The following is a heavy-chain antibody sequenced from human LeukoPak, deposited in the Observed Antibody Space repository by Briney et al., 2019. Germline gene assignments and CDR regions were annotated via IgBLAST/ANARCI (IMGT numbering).Heavy chain of an antibody. V-gene: IGHV4-61*02. CDR1: GGSISSGSYY. CDR3: ARVSAAGSIDY. Sequence: SETLSHTCTVSGGSISSGSYYWSWIRQPAGKGLEWIGRIYTSGSTNYNPSLKSRVTISVDTSKNQFSLKLSSVTAADTAVYYCARVSAAGSIDYWGQGTLVTVSS. CDR2: IYTSGST. J-gene: IGHJ4*02. D-gene: IGHD6-13*01.